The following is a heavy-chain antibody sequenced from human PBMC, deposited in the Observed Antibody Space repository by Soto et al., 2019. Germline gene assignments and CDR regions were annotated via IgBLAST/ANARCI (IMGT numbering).Heavy chain of an antibody. CDR2: ISYDGSNK. J-gene: IGHJ6*02. CDR3: ARETYDSRHYYYGMDV. D-gene: IGHD3-22*01. V-gene: IGHV3-30-3*01. Sequence: SLRLSCAASGFTFSSYAMHWVRQAPGKGLEWVAVISYDGSNKYYADSVKGRFTISRDNSKNTLYLQMNSLRAEDTAVYYCARETYDSRHYYYGMDVWGQGTSVTVSS. CDR1: GFTFSSYA.